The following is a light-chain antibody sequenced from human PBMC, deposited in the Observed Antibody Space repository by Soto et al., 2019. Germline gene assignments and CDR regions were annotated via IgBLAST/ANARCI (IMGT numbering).Light chain of an antibody. CDR3: QQYNDWPPFT. CDR1: QSVSSE. V-gene: IGKV3D-15*01. J-gene: IGKJ3*01. CDR2: GAS. Sequence: EIVMTQSPATLSVSPGERATLSCRASQSVSSELAWYQQKPGQAPRLLIYGASTRATGIPVRFSGSGSGTEFTLTITSLQSADFAIYYCQQYNDWPPFTLGPGPKVDIK.